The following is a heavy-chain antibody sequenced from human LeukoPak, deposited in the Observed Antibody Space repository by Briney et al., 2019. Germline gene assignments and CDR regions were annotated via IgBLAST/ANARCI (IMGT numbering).Heavy chain of an antibody. V-gene: IGHV1-8*03. Sequence: GASVKVSCKASGYTFTSYDINWVRQATGQGLEWMGWMNPNSGNTGYAQKFQGRVTITRNTSISTAYMELNSLRAEDTAVYYCAKGLGGTYSYGSYYFDYWGQGTLVTVSS. J-gene: IGHJ4*02. D-gene: IGHD5-18*01. CDR1: GYTFTSYD. CDR3: AKGLGGTYSYGSYYFDY. CDR2: MNPNSGNT.